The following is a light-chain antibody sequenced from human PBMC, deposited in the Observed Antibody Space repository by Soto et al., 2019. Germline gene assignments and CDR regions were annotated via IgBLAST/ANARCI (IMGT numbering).Light chain of an antibody. Sequence: EIVLTQSPATLSLSPGERATLSCRASQSVSSYLAWYQQKPGQAPRLLIYDACNRATGIPARFSGSGSGTDFTLTISSLEPEDFAVYYCQQRSNWPPVLTFGGGTKVEIK. V-gene: IGKV3-11*01. J-gene: IGKJ4*01. CDR2: DAC. CDR1: QSVSSY. CDR3: QQRSNWPPVLT.